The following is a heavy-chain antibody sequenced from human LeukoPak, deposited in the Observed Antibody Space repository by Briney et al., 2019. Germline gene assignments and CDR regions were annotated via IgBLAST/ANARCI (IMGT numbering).Heavy chain of an antibody. CDR3: ARDQAKRY. CDR2: IYYSGST. Sequence: SETLPLTCTVSGGSISSYYWSWIRQPPGKGLEWIGYIYYSGSTNYNPSLKSRVTISVDTSKNQFSLNLSSVTAADTAVYYCARDQAKRYWGQGTLVTVSS. J-gene: IGHJ4*02. CDR1: GGSISSYY. D-gene: IGHD1-26*01. V-gene: IGHV4-59*01.